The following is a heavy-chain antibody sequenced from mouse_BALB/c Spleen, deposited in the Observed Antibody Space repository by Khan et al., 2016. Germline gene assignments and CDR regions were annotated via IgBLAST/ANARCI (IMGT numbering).Heavy chain of an antibody. CDR1: GYTFTDYE. V-gene: IGHV1-15*01. Sequence: QGQLQQSGAELVRPGASVTLSCKASGYTFTDYEMHWVKQTPVHGLEWIGAIDPETGGTAYNQKFRGKATLTADKSSSTAYMELRSLTSEDSAVYYCTRWGYGNYDYWGQGTTLTVSS. J-gene: IGHJ2*01. D-gene: IGHD2-10*02. CDR2: IDPETGGT. CDR3: TRWGYGNYDY.